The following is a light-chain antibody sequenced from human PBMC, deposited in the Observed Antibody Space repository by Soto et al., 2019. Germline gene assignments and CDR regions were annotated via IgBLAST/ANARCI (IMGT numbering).Light chain of an antibody. V-gene: IGKV2-30*01. J-gene: IGKJ1*01. CDR1: QSLLYSDGNTY. Sequence: DVVMTESPLSLPVTLGQPASISCRSSQSLLYSDGNTYLNCFKQRPGQSPRRLIYKVSNRDSGVPDRFSGSGSGTDFTLKISRVEAEDVGVYYCMQGTHWPWTFGQGTKVDIK. CDR2: KVS. CDR3: MQGTHWPWT.